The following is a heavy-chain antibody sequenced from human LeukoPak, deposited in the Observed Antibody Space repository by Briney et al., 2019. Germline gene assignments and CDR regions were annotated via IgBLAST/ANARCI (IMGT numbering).Heavy chain of an antibody. V-gene: IGHV1-46*01. D-gene: IGHD6-19*01. CDR3: ARDRASSCSGCQLRVTGYMDV. CDR1: GYTFTSYY. CDR2: INPSGGST. J-gene: IGHJ6*03. Sequence: ASVKVSCKASGYTFTSYYMHWVRQAPGQGLEWMGTINPSGGSTSYAQKFQGRVTMTRDTSTSTVYMELSSLRSEDTAVYYCARDRASSCSGCQLRVTGYMDVWGKGTTVTISS.